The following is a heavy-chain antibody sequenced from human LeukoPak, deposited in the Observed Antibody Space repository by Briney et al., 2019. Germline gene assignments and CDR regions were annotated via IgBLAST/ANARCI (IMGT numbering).Heavy chain of an antibody. V-gene: IGHV1-69*04. CDR2: IIPILGIA. CDR3: ARHLRSAHYYYYMDV. Sequence: SVKVSCKASGGTFSSYAISWVRQATGQGLEWMGRIIPILGIANYAQKFQGRVTITADKSTSTAYMELSSLRPEDTAVYYCARHLRSAHYYYYMDVWGKGTTVTVSS. J-gene: IGHJ6*03. CDR1: GGTFSSYA. D-gene: IGHD3-3*02.